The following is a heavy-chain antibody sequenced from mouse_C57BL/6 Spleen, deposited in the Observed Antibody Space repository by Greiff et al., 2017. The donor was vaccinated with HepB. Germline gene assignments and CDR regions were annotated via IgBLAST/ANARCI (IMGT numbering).Heavy chain of an antibody. CDR3: ARLNWAYAMDY. V-gene: IGHV5-15*04. CDR2: ISNLAYSI. D-gene: IGHD4-1*02. CDR1: GFTFSDYG. J-gene: IGHJ4*01. Sequence: EVKLLESGGGLVQPGGSLKLSCAASGFTFSDYGMAWVRQAPRKGPEWVAFISNLAYSIYYADTVTGRFTISRENAKNTLYLEMSSLRSEDTAMYYCARLNWAYAMDYWGQGTSVTVSS.